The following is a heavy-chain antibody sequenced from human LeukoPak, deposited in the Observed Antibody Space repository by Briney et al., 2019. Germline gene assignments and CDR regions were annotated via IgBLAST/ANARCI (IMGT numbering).Heavy chain of an antibody. CDR1: GYTFTSYE. Sequence: GSSVKVSCKASGYTFTSYEINWVRQATGQGLEWMGWMNPNSGHSGYAQKFQGRLNINMNISISTAYMELSSLRSDDTAVYYCARADYGDYLTNWFDPWGQGTLVTVSA. CDR3: ARADYGDYLTNWFDP. D-gene: IGHD4-17*01. J-gene: IGHJ5*02. CDR2: MNPNSGHS. V-gene: IGHV1-8*01.